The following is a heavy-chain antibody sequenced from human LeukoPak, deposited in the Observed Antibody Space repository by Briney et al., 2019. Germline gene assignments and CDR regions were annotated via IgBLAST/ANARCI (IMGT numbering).Heavy chain of an antibody. Sequence: SEILSLTCTVSGGSVASTGCYWGWIRQSPGKGLEWIGSAYYTGEIYSTPSLKSRLTISVDTSKNQFALTLTSVTAADTAVYYCGRHVSNGWDYHYGLDVWGQGTTVTVSS. CDR1: GGSVASTGCY. J-gene: IGHJ6*02. V-gene: IGHV4-39*01. CDR2: AYYTGEI. CDR3: GRHVSNGWDYHYGLDV. D-gene: IGHD6-19*01.